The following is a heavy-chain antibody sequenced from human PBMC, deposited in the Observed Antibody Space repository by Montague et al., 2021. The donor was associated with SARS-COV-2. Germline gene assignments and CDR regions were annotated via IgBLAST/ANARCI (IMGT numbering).Heavy chain of an antibody. Sequence: SETLSLTCAVYGGSFSDYSWTWIRQPPGKGLEWIGEINHSGITKYNPTLKSRVTISVDVSKNRFSLKLTSVTAADMAVYYCARGVLGENRYASGWFLTHHYNSLDVWGQGTTVTVSS. D-gene: IGHD6-19*01. CDR1: GGSFSDYS. CDR3: ARGVLGENRYASGWFLTHHYNSLDV. J-gene: IGHJ6*02. V-gene: IGHV4-34*01. CDR2: INHSGIT.